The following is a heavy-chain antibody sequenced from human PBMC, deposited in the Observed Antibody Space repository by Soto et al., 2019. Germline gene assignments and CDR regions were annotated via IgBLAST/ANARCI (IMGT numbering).Heavy chain of an antibody. J-gene: IGHJ5*02. D-gene: IGHD2-2*01. CDR1: GFTFSSYS. Sequence: EVQLVESGGGLAQPGGSLRLSCAASGFTFSSYSMNWVRQAPGKGLEWVSYISSSSSTIYYADSVKGRFTISRDNAKNSLYLQMNSLRDEDAAVSYCAGGSAALNWFGPWGQGTLVTVSS. V-gene: IGHV3-48*02. CDR3: AGGSAALNWFGP. CDR2: ISSSSSTI.